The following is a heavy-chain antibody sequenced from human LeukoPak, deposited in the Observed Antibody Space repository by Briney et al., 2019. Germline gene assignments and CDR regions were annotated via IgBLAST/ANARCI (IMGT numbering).Heavy chain of an antibody. CDR2: INPNSGGT. Sequence: ASVKVSCKASGYTFTGHYMHWVRQAPGQGLEWMGWINPNSGGTNYAQKFQGRVTMTRDTSISTAYMELSRLRSDDTAVYYCARGALPWENWFDPWGQGTLVTVSS. CDR1: GYTFTGHY. CDR3: ARGALPWENWFDP. J-gene: IGHJ5*02. V-gene: IGHV1-2*02. D-gene: IGHD1-26*01.